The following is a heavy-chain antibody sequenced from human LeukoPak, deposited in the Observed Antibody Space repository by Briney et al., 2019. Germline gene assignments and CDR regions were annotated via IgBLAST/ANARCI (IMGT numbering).Heavy chain of an antibody. J-gene: IGHJ4*02. CDR1: GGSISNNY. V-gene: IGHV4-59*01. Sequence: PSETLSLTCTVSGGSISNNYWSCFRQPPGKGLEWIGYIYYSGSTNYNPSLKSRVTISVDTSKSQFSLKLSSVTAADTAVYYCASHKGFWGQGTLVTVSS. CDR2: IYYSGST. CDR3: ASHKGF.